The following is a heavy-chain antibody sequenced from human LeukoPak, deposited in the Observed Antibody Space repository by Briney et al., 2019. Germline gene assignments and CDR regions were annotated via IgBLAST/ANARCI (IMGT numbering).Heavy chain of an antibody. CDR2: IYYSGST. CDR3: ARLTLSRGLSY. CDR1: GGSISSSGYY. V-gene: IGHV4-39*01. Sequence: SETLSLTCTVSGGSISSSGYYWGWIRQPPGKGLEWIGSIYYSGSTYYNPSLKGRVTISVDTSKNQFSLKLSSVTAADTAVYSCARLTLSRGLSYWGQGTLVTVSS. J-gene: IGHJ4*02. D-gene: IGHD1-20*01.